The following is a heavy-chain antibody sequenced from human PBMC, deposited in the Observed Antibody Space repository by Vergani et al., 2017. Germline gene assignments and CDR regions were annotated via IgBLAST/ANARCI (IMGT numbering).Heavy chain of an antibody. CDR3: ASLRRTVVAATDDAFDI. V-gene: IGHV5-10-1*03. CDR1: GYSFTSYW. CDR2: IDPSDSYT. Sequence: EVQLVQSGAEVKKPGESLRISCKGSGYSFTSYWISWVRQMPGKGLAWMGRIDPSDSYTNYSPSFQGHVTISADKSISTAYLQWSSLKASDTAMYYCASLRRTVVAATDDAFDIWGQGTMVTVSS. J-gene: IGHJ3*02. D-gene: IGHD2-15*01.